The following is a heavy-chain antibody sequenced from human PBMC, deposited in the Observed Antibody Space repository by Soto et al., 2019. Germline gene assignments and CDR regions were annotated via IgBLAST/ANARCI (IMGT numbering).Heavy chain of an antibody. J-gene: IGHJ4*02. Sequence: SXTMSLPCSVSGDTISNISYYWSWVRQPPGKGLEWIGSIHYSGSTHYNPSLQSRVTISGDASKKQFSLKLGSVTAADTAMYYCASTKDETLYFDYWGQGNLVPVSP. CDR2: IHYSGST. CDR1: GDTISNISYY. CDR3: ASTKDETLYFDY. D-gene: IGHD2-15*01. V-gene: IGHV4-39*01.